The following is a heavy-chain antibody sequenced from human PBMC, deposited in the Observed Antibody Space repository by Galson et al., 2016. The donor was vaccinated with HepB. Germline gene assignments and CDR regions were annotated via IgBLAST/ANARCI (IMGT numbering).Heavy chain of an antibody. Sequence: SLRLSCAASGFTFSSYAMSWVRQAPGKGLEWLSYISSSGTTIYYADSVKGRFTISRDNAKNSLYLQMNSLRDEDTAVYYCGGYNDYKAYDYWAREPWSPSPQ. D-gene: IGHD5-24*01. CDR2: ISSSGTTI. V-gene: IGHV3-48*02. J-gene: IGHJ4*02. CDR1: GFTFSSYA. CDR3: GGYNDYKAYDY.